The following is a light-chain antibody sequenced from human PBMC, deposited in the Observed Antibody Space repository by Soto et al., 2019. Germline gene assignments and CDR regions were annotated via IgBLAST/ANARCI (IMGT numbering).Light chain of an antibody. Sequence: QTVVTQPPSTSGTPGQRVTISCSGSSSNIGSNTVTWYQQLPGTAPKLLIYSNDQRPSGVPDRFSGSKSGPSASLAISGLQSEDEADYYCASWDDSLDGDLFGSGTKVTVL. J-gene: IGLJ1*01. CDR1: SSNIGSNT. CDR2: SND. CDR3: ASWDDSLDGDL. V-gene: IGLV1-44*01.